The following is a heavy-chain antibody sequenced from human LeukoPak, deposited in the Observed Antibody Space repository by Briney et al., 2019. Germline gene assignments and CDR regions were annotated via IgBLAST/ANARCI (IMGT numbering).Heavy chain of an antibody. CDR2: ISGSGGST. Sequence: PGGSLRLSCAASGFTFSSYAMSWVRQAPGKGLEWVSAISGSGGSTYYADSVKGRFTISRDNSKNTLYLQMNSLGAEDTAVYYCAKGHLLWGLYYFDYWGQGTLVTVSS. D-gene: IGHD2-21*01. CDR3: AKGHLLWGLYYFDY. CDR1: GFTFSSYA. V-gene: IGHV3-23*01. J-gene: IGHJ4*02.